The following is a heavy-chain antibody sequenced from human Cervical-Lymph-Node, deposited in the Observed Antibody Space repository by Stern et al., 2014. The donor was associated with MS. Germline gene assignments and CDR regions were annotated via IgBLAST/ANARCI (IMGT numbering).Heavy chain of an antibody. J-gene: IGHJ4*02. CDR2: IRQDGYDK. Sequence: EDQLVESGGGLVQPGGSLRLSCVASGFSFVTSWMSWVRQPPGRGLEWVANIRQDGYDKFYVDSVKGRFTISRDNARNSLYLQMNSLTVADTAVYYCARDRRAFLDYWGQGTHVAVSS. CDR3: ARDRRAFLDY. V-gene: IGHV3-7*01. CDR1: GFSFVTSW. D-gene: IGHD2/OR15-2a*01.